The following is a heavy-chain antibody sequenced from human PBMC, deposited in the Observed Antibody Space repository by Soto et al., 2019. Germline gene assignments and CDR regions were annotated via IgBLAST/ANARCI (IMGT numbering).Heavy chain of an antibody. CDR3: ARDLTYDYIWGSYRFAFDI. CDR2: ISSSGSTI. CDR1: GFTFSDYY. J-gene: IGHJ3*02. Sequence: VQLVESGGGLVKPGGSLRLSCAASGFTFSDYYMSWIRQAPGTGLEGVSYISSSGSTIYYADSVKGRFTISRDNAKNSLYLQMNSLRAEDTAVYYCARDLTYDYIWGSYRFAFDIWGQGTMVTVSS. V-gene: IGHV3-11*01. D-gene: IGHD3-16*02.